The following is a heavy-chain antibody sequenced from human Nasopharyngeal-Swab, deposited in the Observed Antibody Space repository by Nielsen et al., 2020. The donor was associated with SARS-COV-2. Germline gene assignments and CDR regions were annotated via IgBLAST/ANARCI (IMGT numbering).Heavy chain of an antibody. D-gene: IGHD2-2*01. V-gene: IGHV1-8*01. Sequence: ASVKVSCKASGYTFTSYDINWVRQATGQGLEWMGWMNPNSGNTGYAQKFQGRVTITRNTSISTAYMELNSLRSEDTAVYYCASACSSTSCSYYYYGMDVWGQGTTVTVSS. CDR2: MNPNSGNT. CDR1: GYTFTSYD. J-gene: IGHJ6*02. CDR3: ASACSSTSCSYYYYGMDV.